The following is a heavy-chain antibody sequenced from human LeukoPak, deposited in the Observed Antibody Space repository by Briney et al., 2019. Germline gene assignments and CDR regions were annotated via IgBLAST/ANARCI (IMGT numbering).Heavy chain of an antibody. V-gene: IGHV4-39*07. CDR1: GGSISSSIYY. CDR2: IYYSGST. Sequence: SETLSLTCAVSGGSISSSIYYWGWIRQAPGKGLEWIGSIYYSGSTYYNPSLKSRVTISVDPSKNQFSLRLSSVTAADTAVYYCAASPRSGAYYMDVWGKGTTVTVSS. D-gene: IGHD3-10*01. J-gene: IGHJ6*03. CDR3: AASPRSGAYYMDV.